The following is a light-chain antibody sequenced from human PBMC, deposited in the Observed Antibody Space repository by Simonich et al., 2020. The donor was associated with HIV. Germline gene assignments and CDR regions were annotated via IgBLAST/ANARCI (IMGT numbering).Light chain of an antibody. CDR1: QSLLHSNGYND. Sequence: DIVMTQSPLSLPVTPGEPASISCRSSQSLLHSNGYNDLDWYLQKPGQSPQLLIYWGSNWASGVPDRFSGSGSGTDLTLKISRVEAEDVGVYYCMQALQTPLTFGGGTKVEIK. CDR3: MQALQTPLT. J-gene: IGKJ4*01. V-gene: IGKV2-28*01. CDR2: WGS.